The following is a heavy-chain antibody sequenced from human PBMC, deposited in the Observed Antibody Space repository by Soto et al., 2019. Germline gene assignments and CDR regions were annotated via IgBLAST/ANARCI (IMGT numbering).Heavy chain of an antibody. CDR1: GYSFTSYY. D-gene: IGHD1-26*01. Sequence: ASVKVSCKASGYSFTSYYLHWVRQAPGQGPEWMGLINPSGGSTTYSQKFQGRLTITKDTSKNQVVLTMTDLDPVDTATYFCAHRYGGNYYRWYFDSWGQGTLVTVPA. CDR3: AHRYGGNYYRWYFDS. J-gene: IGHJ4*02. V-gene: IGHV1-46*03. CDR2: INPSGGST.